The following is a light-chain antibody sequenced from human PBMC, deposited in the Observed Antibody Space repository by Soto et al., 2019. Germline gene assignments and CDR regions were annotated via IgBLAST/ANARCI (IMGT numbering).Light chain of an antibody. J-gene: IGLJ2*01. CDR3: SLYTSSSTVT. Sequence: QSALTRPPSVSASPGQSVTIPCTATSSDVGAYNRVSWYQQYPGTPPKLMISEVNNRPSGVPDRFSGSKSGNTASLTISGLQAEDEADYYCSLYTSSSTVTFGGGTQLTVL. CDR1: SSDVGAYNR. CDR2: EVN. V-gene: IGLV2-18*01.